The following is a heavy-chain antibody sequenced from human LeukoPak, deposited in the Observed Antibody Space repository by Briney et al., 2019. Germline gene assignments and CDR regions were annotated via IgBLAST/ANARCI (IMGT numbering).Heavy chain of an antibody. V-gene: IGHV4-59*08. J-gene: IGHJ4*02. CDR1: IGSICGYT. CDR3: ARLYYDSSGYYPFDY. D-gene: IGHD3-22*01. CDR2: IYYSGST. Sequence: SETLSLSSTVSIGSICGYTSSCVWQPPGKGLEWIGYIYYSGSTNYNPSLKSRVTISVDTSKNQFSLKLSSVTAADTAVYYCARLYYDSSGYYPFDYWGQGTLVTVSS.